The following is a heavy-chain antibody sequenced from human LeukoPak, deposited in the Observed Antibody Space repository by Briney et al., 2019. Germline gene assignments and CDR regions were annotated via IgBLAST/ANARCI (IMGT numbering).Heavy chain of an antibody. J-gene: IGHJ4*02. CDR3: AKGTTLVTPGGFDY. D-gene: IGHD4-23*01. V-gene: IGHV3-23*01. Sequence: HPGGTLRLSCAASGFTFSSHGMNWVRQAPGKGLEWVSGIIPSGHTTYYADSVRGRFTISRDNSKNTLYLQMNSLRAEDTAVYYCAKGTTLVTPGGFDYWGQGTLVTVSS. CDR2: IIPSGHTT. CDR1: GFTFSSHG.